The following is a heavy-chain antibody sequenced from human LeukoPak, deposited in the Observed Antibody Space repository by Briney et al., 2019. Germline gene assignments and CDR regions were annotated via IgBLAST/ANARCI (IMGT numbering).Heavy chain of an antibody. J-gene: IGHJ5*02. V-gene: IGHV4-59*01. CDR2: IYYSGST. CDR1: GGSFSGYY. D-gene: IGHD3-10*01. Sequence: SETLSLTCAVYGGSFSGYYWSWLRQPPGLGLEWIGYIYYSGSTNYNPSLKSRITISVDTSKNQFSLKLTSVTAADTAVYYCARERSMVRGMSWFDPWGQGTLVTVSS. CDR3: ARERSMVRGMSWFDP.